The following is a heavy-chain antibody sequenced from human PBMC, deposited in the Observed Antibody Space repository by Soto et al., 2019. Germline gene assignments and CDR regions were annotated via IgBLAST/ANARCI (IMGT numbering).Heavy chain of an antibody. CDR3: ARGLSGWSGRDAFDI. J-gene: IGHJ3*02. CDR2: ISSSSSTI. D-gene: IGHD6-19*01. Sequence: EVQLVESGGGLVQPGGSLRLSCAASGFTFSSYSMDWVRQAPGKGLEWVSYISSSSSTIYYADSVKGRFSISRDNAKNSLHLQMNSLRAEDTAVYYCARGLSGWSGRDAFDIWGQGTMVTVSS. CDR1: GFTFSSYS. V-gene: IGHV3-48*01.